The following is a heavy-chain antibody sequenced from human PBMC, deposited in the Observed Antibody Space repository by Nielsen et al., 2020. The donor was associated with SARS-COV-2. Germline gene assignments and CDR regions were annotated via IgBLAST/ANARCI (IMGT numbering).Heavy chain of an antibody. CDR2: ISRSSSYI. CDR1: GFTFSSYA. Sequence: GESLNISCAASGFTFSSYAMHWVRQAPGKVLEWVSSISRSSSYIYYADSVKGRFTISRDNAKNSLYLQMNSLRAEDTAVYYCARDPGIAARLYYYYYYGMDVWGQGTTVTVSS. V-gene: IGHV3-21*01. J-gene: IGHJ6*02. CDR3: ARDPGIAARLYYYYYYGMDV. D-gene: IGHD6-6*01.